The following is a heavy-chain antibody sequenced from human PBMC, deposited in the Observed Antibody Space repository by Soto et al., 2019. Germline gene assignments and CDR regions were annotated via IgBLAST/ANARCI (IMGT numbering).Heavy chain of an antibody. CDR2: IYWDDDK. CDR3: AHRVLRTVFGLVTTTAIYFDF. CDR1: GFSLTTSGVG. V-gene: IGHV2-5*02. J-gene: IGHJ4*02. D-gene: IGHD3-3*01. Sequence: QITLNESGPPVVSPTETLTLTCRFSGFSLTTSGVGVGWIRQSPGKAPEWLALIYWDDDKRYIASLKSRLTINKATSKIQVVLTVSDLDPTDTATYSCAHRVLRTVFGLVTTTAIYFDFWGQGTPVAVSS.